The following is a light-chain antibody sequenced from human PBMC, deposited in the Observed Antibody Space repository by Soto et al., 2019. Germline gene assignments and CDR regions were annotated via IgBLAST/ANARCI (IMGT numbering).Light chain of an antibody. CDR3: AAWDDSLKGWV. CDR1: SSNIGSHP. Sequence: SVLTQPPSASGTPGQRVTISCSGSSSNIGSHPVDWYQHLPGMAPKLLIYSTDQRPSGITDRFSGSKSGTSASLAISGLQSEDEADYYCAAWDDSLKGWVFGGGTKLTVL. J-gene: IGLJ3*02. CDR2: STD. V-gene: IGLV1-44*01.